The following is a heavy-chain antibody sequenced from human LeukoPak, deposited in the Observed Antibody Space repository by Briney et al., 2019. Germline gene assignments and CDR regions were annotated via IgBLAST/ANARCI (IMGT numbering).Heavy chain of an antibody. CDR3: AKGLTMIVVAETHPLGDTSYYFDY. V-gene: IGHV3-23*01. D-gene: IGHD3-22*01. J-gene: IGHJ4*02. CDR1: GFTFSSYA. CDR2: ISGSGGST. Sequence: GGSLRLSCAASGFTFSSYAMSWVRQAPGKGLGWVSAISGSGGSTYYADSVKGRFTISRDNSKNTLYLQMNSLRAEDTAVYYCAKGLTMIVVAETHPLGDTSYYFDYWGQGTLVTVSS.